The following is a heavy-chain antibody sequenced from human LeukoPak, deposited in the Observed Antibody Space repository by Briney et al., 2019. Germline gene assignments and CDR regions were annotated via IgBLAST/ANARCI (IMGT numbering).Heavy chain of an antibody. CDR1: GFTFSSYA. CDR3: AIQFSSSSENYFDY. CDR2: ISGSGGST. Sequence: GGSLRLSCTASGFTFSSYAMSWVRQAPGKGLEWVSAISGSGGSTYYADSVKGRFTISRDNSKNTLYLQMNSLRAEDTAVYYSAIQFSSSSENYFDYWGQGTLVTVSS. V-gene: IGHV3-23*01. J-gene: IGHJ4*02. D-gene: IGHD6-6*01.